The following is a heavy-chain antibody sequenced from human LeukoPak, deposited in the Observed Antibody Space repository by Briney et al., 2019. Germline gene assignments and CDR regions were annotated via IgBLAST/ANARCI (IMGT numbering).Heavy chain of an antibody. J-gene: IGHJ4*02. Sequence: TSETLSLTCTVSGGSISSGDYYWSWIRQPPGKGLEWIGYIYYSGSTYYNPSLKSRVTISVDTSKNQFSLKLSSVTAADTAVYYCARGRRSGYYAYWGQGTLVTVSS. CDR3: ARGRRSGYYAY. CDR2: IYYSGST. V-gene: IGHV4-30-4*01. D-gene: IGHD3-22*01. CDR1: GGSISSGDYY.